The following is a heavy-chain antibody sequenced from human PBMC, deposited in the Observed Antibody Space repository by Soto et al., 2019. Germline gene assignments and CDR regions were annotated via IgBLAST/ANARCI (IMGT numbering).Heavy chain of an antibody. Sequence: SETLSLTCAVYGGSFSGYYWSWIRQPPGKGLEWIGEINHSGSTNYNPSLKSRVTISVDTSKNQFSLKLSSVTATDTAVYYCARVGATIFGVANWGQGTLVTVSS. J-gene: IGHJ4*02. D-gene: IGHD3-3*01. CDR1: GGSFSGYY. CDR2: INHSGST. V-gene: IGHV4-34*01. CDR3: ARVGATIFGVAN.